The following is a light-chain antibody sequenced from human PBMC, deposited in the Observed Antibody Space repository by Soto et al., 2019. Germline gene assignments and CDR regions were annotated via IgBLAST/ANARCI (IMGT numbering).Light chain of an antibody. Sequence: EIVLTQSPATLSLSPGERATLSCRASQSVSSYLAWYQQKPGQAPRLLIYDASNRATGIPARFSGSGSGTDFPLTISSLEPKDFAVYYCQQRSNWPFPFGPGPKWISN. CDR2: DAS. V-gene: IGKV3-11*01. CDR1: QSVSSY. CDR3: QQRSNWPFP. J-gene: IGKJ3*01.